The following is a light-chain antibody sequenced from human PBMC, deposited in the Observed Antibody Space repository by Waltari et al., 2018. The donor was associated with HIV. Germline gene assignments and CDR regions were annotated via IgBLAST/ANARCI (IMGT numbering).Light chain of an antibody. J-gene: IGLJ1*01. V-gene: IGLV2-11*01. CDR2: DVS. Sequence: QSALTQPRSVSGSPGQSVTISCTGTSSDVGDSTYVSGYRQTPGKVPKLLIYDVSKPPSGVPDRFSGSRSGNTASLTISGLQAEDEADYFCCSYAGNYSYVVGSGSRVTVL. CDR3: CSYAGNYSYV. CDR1: SSDVGDSTY.